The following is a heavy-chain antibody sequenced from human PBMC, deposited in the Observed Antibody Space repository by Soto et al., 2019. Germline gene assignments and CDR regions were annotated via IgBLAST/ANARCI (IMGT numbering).Heavy chain of an antibody. Sequence: QLQLQESGPGLVKPSETLALTCTVSGGSISRSPYYWAWIRQPPVKGLQWIGNIYYNGNTFYNPSLRGRVTISLDTSKSQFSLGLSSVTASDTAVYYCARHGPLTNNWNQLNCWGQGTLVTVSS. D-gene: IGHD1-1*01. CDR2: IYYNGNT. J-gene: IGHJ4*02. V-gene: IGHV4-39*01. CDR1: GGSISRSPYY. CDR3: ARHGPLTNNWNQLNC.